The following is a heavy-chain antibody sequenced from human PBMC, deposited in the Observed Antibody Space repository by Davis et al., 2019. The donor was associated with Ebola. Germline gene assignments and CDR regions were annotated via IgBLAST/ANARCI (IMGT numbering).Heavy chain of an antibody. Sequence: GGSLRLSCAASGFTFSSYSMNWVRQAPGKGLEWVSSISSSSSYIYYADSVKGRFTVSRDNAKNSVSLQMDSLRAEDTAVYYCAREGGGSYYDAFDIWGQGTTVTVSS. CDR2: ISSSSSYI. CDR3: AREGGGSYYDAFDI. V-gene: IGHV3-21*04. CDR1: GFTFSSYS. D-gene: IGHD1-26*01. J-gene: IGHJ3*02.